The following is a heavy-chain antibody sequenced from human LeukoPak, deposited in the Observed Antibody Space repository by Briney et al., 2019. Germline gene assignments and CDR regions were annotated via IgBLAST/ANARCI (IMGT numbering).Heavy chain of an antibody. V-gene: IGHV3-30*04. CDR2: ISYDGSNK. J-gene: IGHJ4*02. CDR1: GFTFSSYA. Sequence: GGSLRLSCAASGFTFSSYAMHWVRQAPGKGLEWVAVISYDGSNKYYADSVKGRFTISRDNSKNTLYLQMNSQRAEDTAVYYCARLYGSGSYFDYWGQGTLVTVSS. CDR3: ARLYGSGSYFDY. D-gene: IGHD3-10*01.